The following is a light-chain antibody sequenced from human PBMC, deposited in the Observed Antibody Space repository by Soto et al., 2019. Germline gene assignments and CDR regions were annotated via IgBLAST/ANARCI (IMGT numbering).Light chain of an antibody. V-gene: IGLV1-40*01. J-gene: IGLJ2*01. Sequence: QSVLTQPPSVSGAPGQRVTISCTGSSSNIGAGYDVHWYQQLPGTAPKLLIYGNSNRPSGVPDRFSVSKSGTSASLAITGLQAEDEADYYCQSYDSSLNGVVFGGGTKLTVL. CDR3: QSYDSSLNGVV. CDR1: SSNIGAGYD. CDR2: GNS.